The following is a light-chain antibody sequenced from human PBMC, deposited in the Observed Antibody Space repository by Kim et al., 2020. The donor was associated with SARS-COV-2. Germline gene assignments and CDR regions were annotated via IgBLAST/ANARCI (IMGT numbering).Light chain of an antibody. V-gene: IGKV1-39*01. Sequence: ASVGDRVTITCRASQSISTYLNWYQQKPGKAPKLLIFAASSMQSGVPSRFSGSASGADFTLTISSLQPEDFATYYCQQSYSTPLTFGGGTKVDIK. CDR3: QQSYSTPLT. CDR2: AAS. J-gene: IGKJ4*01. CDR1: QSISTY.